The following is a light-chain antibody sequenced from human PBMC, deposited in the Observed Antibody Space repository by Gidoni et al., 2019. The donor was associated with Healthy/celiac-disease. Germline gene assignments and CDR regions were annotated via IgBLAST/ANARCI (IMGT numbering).Light chain of an antibody. CDR3: SSYTLSSTLVE. CDR2: AVP. CDR1: SNDVGGHNY. J-gene: IGLJ3*02. Sequence: QSALTQPAAVSGYTGQAITISCTGTSNDVGGHNYVSWYQQYPGKAPNLMLYAVPKRPSGVSTRFSGSTSGYTASLTISGLQVEDEADYYCSSYTLSSTLVEFGGGTKLTVL. V-gene: IGLV2-14*01.